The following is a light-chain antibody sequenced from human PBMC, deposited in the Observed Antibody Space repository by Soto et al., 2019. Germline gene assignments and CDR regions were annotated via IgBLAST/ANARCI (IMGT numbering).Light chain of an antibody. CDR1: QSVSSSY. CDR3: QQYGSFPLT. CDR2: GAS. Sequence: EIVLTQSPGTLSLSPGERATLSCRASQSVSSSYLAWYQQKPGQAPRLLIYGASSRATGIPDRFSGSGSGKDFPLTISRMEPEDFAVYYCQQYGSFPLTFGGGTKVEIK. V-gene: IGKV3-20*01. J-gene: IGKJ4*01.